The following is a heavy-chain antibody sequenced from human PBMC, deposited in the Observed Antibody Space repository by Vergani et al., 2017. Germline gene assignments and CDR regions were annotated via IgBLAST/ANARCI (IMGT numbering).Heavy chain of an antibody. D-gene: IGHD3-10*01. V-gene: IGHV3-7*01. CDR2: IKHGGSAD. Sequence: EVQLVQSGGGLVQPGGSLRLSCEVSGFTFSDYSMNWVRQAPGKGLEWVANIKHGGSADLYVDSVKGRFIISRDITKNLLFLQMNSLRAEDTAFYYCAEHKLGTGRTAAIDIWGQGTMVTVSS. CDR3: AEHKLGTGRTAAIDI. J-gene: IGHJ3*02. CDR1: GFTFSDYS.